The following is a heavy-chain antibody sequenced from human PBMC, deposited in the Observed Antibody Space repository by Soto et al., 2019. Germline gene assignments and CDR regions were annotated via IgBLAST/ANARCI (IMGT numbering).Heavy chain of an antibody. CDR1: GFTVSISD. D-gene: IGHD1-20*01. CDR3: ARALTGTRSWFDH. J-gene: IGHJ5*02. V-gene: IGHV3-53*01. CDR2: IYSEGST. Sequence: PGGSLRLSCAASGFTVSISDMSWVRQAPGKGLEWVSIIYSEGSTFYADSVKGRFTISRDNSKNTLYLQMNSLRAEDTAVYYWARALTGTRSWFDHWGQGTLVTVSS.